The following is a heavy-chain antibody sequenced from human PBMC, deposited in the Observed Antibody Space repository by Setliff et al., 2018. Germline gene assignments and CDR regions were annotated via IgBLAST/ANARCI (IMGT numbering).Heavy chain of an antibody. D-gene: IGHD3-10*01. CDR1: GYTFTTYA. CDR2: INTNTGNP. V-gene: IGHV7-4-1*02. CDR3: ARASRFGTIRYRGDYYMDV. Sequence: ASVKVSCKASGYTFTTYAISWMRQAPGQGLEYMGWINTNTGNPSYAQGFTGRFVSSLDTSVSTAYLQISSLKAEDTAVYYCARASRFGTIRYRGDYYMDVWGKGTTVTVSS. J-gene: IGHJ6*03.